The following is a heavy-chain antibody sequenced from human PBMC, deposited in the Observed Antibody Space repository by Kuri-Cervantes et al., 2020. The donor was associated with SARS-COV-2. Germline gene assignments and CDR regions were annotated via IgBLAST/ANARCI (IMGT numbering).Heavy chain of an antibody. D-gene: IGHD3-16*01. V-gene: IGHV4-38-2*02. CDR3: ARELIYDYVWGSPRKCWFDP. CDR2: IYHSGST. J-gene: IGHJ5*02. CDR1: GYSISSGYY. Sequence: ESLKISCAVSGYSISSGYYWGWIRQPPGKGLEWIGSIYHSGSTYYNPSLKSRVTISIDTSKNQFSLKLSSVTAADTAVYYCARELIYDYVWGSPRKCWFDPWGREPWSPSPQ.